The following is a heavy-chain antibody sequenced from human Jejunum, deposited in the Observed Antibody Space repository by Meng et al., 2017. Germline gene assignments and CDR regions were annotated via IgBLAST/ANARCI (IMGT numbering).Heavy chain of an antibody. CDR1: GFTFGTYG. J-gene: IGHJ4*02. V-gene: IGHV3-33*01. Sequence: QVQFVDSGGGAVQPGRPLRLPCAVSGFTFGTYGVHWACQAPGKGLEWVAVIWSDGINKYYANSVKGRFTSSRDNSKNMLYLEMNSLGVEDTAVYYCAASIAVAGTLDYWGQGTLVTVSS. CDR2: IWSDGINK. CDR3: AASIAVAGTLDY. D-gene: IGHD6-19*01.